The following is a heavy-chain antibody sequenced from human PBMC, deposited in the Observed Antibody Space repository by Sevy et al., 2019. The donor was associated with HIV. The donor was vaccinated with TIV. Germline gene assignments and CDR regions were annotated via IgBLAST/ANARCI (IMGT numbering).Heavy chain of an antibody. Sequence: ASVKVSCKTFGYTFSNHYIHWVRQAPGHGLEWMGVINPSGGSTNYAHRFQGRVTMTRDPSTSTFYMDLSSLRSEDTVVYYCARDRYASGDFDYWGQGTLVTVSS. V-gene: IGHV1-46*01. CDR3: ARDRYASGDFDY. D-gene: IGHD6-19*01. J-gene: IGHJ4*02. CDR2: INPSGGST. CDR1: GYTFSNHY.